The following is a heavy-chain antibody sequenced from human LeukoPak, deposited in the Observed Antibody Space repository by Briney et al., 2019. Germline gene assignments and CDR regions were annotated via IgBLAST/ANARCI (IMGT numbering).Heavy chain of an antibody. CDR3: ARMNYVSTGWGAPFDY. CDR2: IKPDGSEK. J-gene: IGHJ4*02. D-gene: IGHD1-7*01. Sequence: GGSLRLSCAASGFTFSSYWMSWVRQTPGKGLEWVANIKPDGSEKSYVDSVKGRFTISRDNAKNSMYLQMNSLRAEDTAVYYCARMNYVSTGWGAPFDYWGQGTLVTVTS. V-gene: IGHV3-7*01. CDR1: GFTFSSYW.